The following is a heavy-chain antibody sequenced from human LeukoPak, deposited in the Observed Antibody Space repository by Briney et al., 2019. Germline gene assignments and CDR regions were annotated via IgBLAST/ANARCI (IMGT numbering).Heavy chain of an antibody. D-gene: IGHD4-23*01. CDR2: INYSGTT. CDR3: ASYGGNSVLDY. J-gene: IGHJ4*02. Sequence: RPGGSLRLSCVASGFTFSDFDMNWVRQPPGKGLEWIGEINYSGTTNYNPSLKTRVAISADTSKNQFSLRLTSVTAADTAVYYCASYGGNSVLDYWGQGTLVTVSS. CDR1: GFTFSDFD. V-gene: IGHV4-34*01.